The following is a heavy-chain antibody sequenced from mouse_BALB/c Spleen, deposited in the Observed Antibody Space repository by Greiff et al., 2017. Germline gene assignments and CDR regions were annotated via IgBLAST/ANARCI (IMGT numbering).Heavy chain of an antibody. V-gene: IGHV1-12*01. CDR1: GYTFTSYN. Sequence: QVQLQQPGAELVKPGASVKMSCKASGYTFTSYNMHWVKQTPGQGLEWIGAIYPGNGDTSYNQKFKGKATLTADKSSSTAYMQLSSLTSDDSAVYFCAREGDGYFPYWGQGTLVTVSA. J-gene: IGHJ3*01. D-gene: IGHD2-3*01. CDR2: IYPGNGDT. CDR3: AREGDGYFPY.